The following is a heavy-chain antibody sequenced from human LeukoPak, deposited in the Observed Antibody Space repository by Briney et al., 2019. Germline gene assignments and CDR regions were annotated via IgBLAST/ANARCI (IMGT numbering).Heavy chain of an antibody. J-gene: IGHJ4*02. D-gene: IGHD6-13*01. CDR3: TRVKFGARIAAAGGYFDY. CDR2: IIPIFGTA. CDR1: GGTFSSYA. V-gene: IGHV1-69*05. Sequence: SVKVSFKSSGGTFSSYAISWVRQAPGQGLEWLGGIIPIFGTANYAQKFQGRVTITTDESTSTAYMELSSLRSEDTAVYYCTRVKFGARIAAAGGYFDYWGQGTLVTVSS.